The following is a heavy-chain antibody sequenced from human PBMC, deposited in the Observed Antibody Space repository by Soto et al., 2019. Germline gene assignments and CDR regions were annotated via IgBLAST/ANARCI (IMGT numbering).Heavy chain of an antibody. CDR3: AKKNQHLVHDS. D-gene: IGHD6-13*01. V-gene: IGHV3-30*18. CDR2: ISHDGSDK. Sequence: QVQLVESGGGVVRPGRSLRLTCAASGFTFRNYGMHWVRQAPGKGLEWVAVISHDGSDKYYADSTKGRFLISRDNSENTMFMNMNSLKPEDTAVYYCAKKNQHLVHDSWGQGTLVTVSS. J-gene: IGHJ5*01. CDR1: GFTFRNYG.